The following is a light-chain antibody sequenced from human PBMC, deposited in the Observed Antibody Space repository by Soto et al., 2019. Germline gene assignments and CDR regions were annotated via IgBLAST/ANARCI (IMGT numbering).Light chain of an antibody. V-gene: IGKV1-12*01. J-gene: IGKJ5*01. Sequence: DIQMTQSPSSVSASVGDRVTITCRASQGIVSWLAWYQQKPGKAPKLLIYGAFNLQSGVPSRFSGSGSGTDFTLTISSLQPEDFANYYCQQTNSFPITFGQGTRLEIK. CDR3: QQTNSFPIT. CDR1: QGIVSW. CDR2: GAF.